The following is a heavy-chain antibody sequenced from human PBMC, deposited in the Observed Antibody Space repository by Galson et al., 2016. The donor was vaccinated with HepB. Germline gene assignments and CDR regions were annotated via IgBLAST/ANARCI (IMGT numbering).Heavy chain of an antibody. D-gene: IGHD3-10*01. J-gene: IGHJ6*01. Sequence: SLRLSCAASGFTFHSYAMSWVRQPPRKGLEWVSGITSSGSSTYYTDSVKGRFTISRDNSKNTVYLQMNSLRAEDTAVYYCAKSREYGSGTFYSGPFYYAMDVWGQGTTVTVSS. CDR3: AKSREYGSGTFYSGPFYYAMDV. V-gene: IGHV3-23*01. CDR1: GFTFHSYA. CDR2: ITSSGSST.